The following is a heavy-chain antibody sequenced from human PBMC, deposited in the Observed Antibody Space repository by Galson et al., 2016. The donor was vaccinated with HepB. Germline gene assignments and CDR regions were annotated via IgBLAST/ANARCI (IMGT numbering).Heavy chain of an antibody. CDR1: GLPVSNDY. V-gene: IGHV3-53*01. D-gene: IGHD1-1*01. J-gene: IGHJ3*01. Sequence: SLRLSCAAYGLPVSNDYMSWVRQAPGKGLKWVSVSYGDGRTYYAESVKGRFTISRGTSKNTVFLQMNSLRGEDTAVYYCARDPGFRNGMDVWGQGTMVTVSS. CDR2: SYGDGRT. CDR3: ARDPGFRNGMDV.